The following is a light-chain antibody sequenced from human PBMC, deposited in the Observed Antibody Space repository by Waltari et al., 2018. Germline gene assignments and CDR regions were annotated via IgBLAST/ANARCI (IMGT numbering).Light chain of an antibody. V-gene: IGLV1-40*01. Sequence: QPVLTQPPSLSGPQGQRVTTPCTGSSPNIGAGYGVERSQHFPGPAPNLLIDDNTNRPSAVPARFSGSKSGTSASLAITVLQAEDEADYYCQSYDSSLRGFYVFGTGTKVTV. CDR3: QSYDSSLRGFYV. CDR1: SPNIGAGYG. J-gene: IGLJ1*01. CDR2: DNT.